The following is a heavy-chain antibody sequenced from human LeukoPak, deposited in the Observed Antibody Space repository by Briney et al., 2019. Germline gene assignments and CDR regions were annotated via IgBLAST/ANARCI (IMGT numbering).Heavy chain of an antibody. CDR2: INAGNGNT. D-gene: IGHD3-3*01. V-gene: IGHV1-3*01. CDR1: GYTFTSYA. Sequence: ASVKVPCKASGYTFTSYAMHWVRQAPGQRLEWMGWINAGNGNTKYSQKFQGRVTITRDTSASTAYMELSSLRSEDTAVYYCARGEYDFWSGHKNWFDPWGRGTLVTVSS. J-gene: IGHJ5*02. CDR3: ARGEYDFWSGHKNWFDP.